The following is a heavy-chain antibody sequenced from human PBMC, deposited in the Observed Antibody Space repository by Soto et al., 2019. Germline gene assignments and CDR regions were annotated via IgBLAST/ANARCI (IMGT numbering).Heavy chain of an antibody. V-gene: IGHV3-23*01. CDR2: VSGSGGYT. CDR3: AKSRCSITSCYFDY. D-gene: IGHD2-2*01. Sequence: EVQLLESGGGLIQPGGSLRLSCAASGFTFSNYGMSWVRQAPGKGLEWVSGVSGSGGYTYYTDSVKGRFTISRDSSKDALYLQMNSLRVDDTAVYYCAKSRCSITSCYFDYWGLGTLVTVSS. CDR1: GFTFSNYG. J-gene: IGHJ4*02.